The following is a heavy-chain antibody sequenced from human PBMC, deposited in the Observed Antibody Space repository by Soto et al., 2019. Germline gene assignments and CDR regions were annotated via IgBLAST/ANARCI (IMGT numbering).Heavy chain of an antibody. CDR2: IKQDGSEK. D-gene: IGHD3-22*01. J-gene: IGHJ6*02. CDR3: ARDSIRSGYYWDYYYGMDV. CDR1: GFTFSSYW. Sequence: VGSLRLSCAASGFTFSSYWMSWVRQAPGKGLEWVANIKQDGSEKYYVDSVKGRFTISRDNAKNSLYLQMNSLRAEDTAVYYCARDSIRSGYYWDYYYGMDVWGQGTTVTAP. V-gene: IGHV3-7*01.